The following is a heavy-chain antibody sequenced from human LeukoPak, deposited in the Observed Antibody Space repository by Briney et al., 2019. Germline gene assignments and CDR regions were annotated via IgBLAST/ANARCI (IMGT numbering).Heavy chain of an antibody. CDR3: ARDRVGATTWLDY. CDR2: IYYSGTT. J-gene: IGHJ4*02. Sequence: SETLSLTCTVSGGSISSRSSSYYWGWIRQPPGKGLEWIASIYYSGTTYYNPSLKSRVTISVDTSRNQFSLKLTSATAADTAVYYCARDRVGATTWLDYWGQGTLVTVSS. D-gene: IGHD1-26*01. V-gene: IGHV4-39*07. CDR1: GGSISSRSSSYY.